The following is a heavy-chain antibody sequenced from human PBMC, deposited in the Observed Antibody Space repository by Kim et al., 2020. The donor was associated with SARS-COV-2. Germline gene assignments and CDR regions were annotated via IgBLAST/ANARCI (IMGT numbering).Heavy chain of an antibody. V-gene: IGHV3-30-3*01. CDR1: GFTFSSYA. Sequence: GGSLRLSCAASGFTFSSYAMHWVRQAPGKGLEWVAVISYNGSSKYYADSVKGRFTISRDNSKNTLYLQMNSLRAEDTAIYYCAKDLYIASSGYYYLGSQDYWGQGTLVTVSS. CDR3: AKDLYIASSGYYYLGSQDY. D-gene: IGHD3-22*01. CDR2: ISYNGSSK. J-gene: IGHJ4*02.